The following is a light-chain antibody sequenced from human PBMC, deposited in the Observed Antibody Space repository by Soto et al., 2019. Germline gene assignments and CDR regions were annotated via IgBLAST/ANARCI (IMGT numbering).Light chain of an antibody. CDR3: AAWDDSLDGYD. J-gene: IGLJ1*01. CDR1: RSNIGSNN. CDR2: NNH. V-gene: IGLV1-44*01. Sequence: QSVLTQPPSASGIPGQRVTISCSGSRSNIGSNNVNWYQQLPGTAPRLLTFNNHLRPSGVPDRFSGSKSGTSASLAISGLQSEDEGDYYCAAWDDSLDGYDFGTGTKLTVL.